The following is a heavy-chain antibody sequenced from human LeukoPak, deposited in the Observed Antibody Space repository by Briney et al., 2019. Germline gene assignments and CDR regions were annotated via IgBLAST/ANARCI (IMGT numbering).Heavy chain of an antibody. CDR3: ASLQQGGKDDAFDI. Sequence: SVKVSCKASGGTFSSYAISWVRQAPGQGLEWMGRIIPILGIANYAQKFQGRVTITADKSTSTAYMELSSLRSEDTAVYYCASLQQGGKDDAFDIWGQGTMVTVSS. J-gene: IGHJ3*02. D-gene: IGHD6-13*01. CDR1: GGTFSSYA. CDR2: IIPILGIA. V-gene: IGHV1-69*04.